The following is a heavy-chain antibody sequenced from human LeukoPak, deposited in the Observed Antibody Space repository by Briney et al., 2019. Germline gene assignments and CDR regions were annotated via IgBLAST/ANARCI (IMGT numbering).Heavy chain of an antibody. CDR3: AKAYCSRTNCGANKRPHFDY. CDR2: ISSSGSTI. V-gene: IGHV3-48*03. Sequence: GGSLRLSCAASGFTFSSYEMNWVRQAPGKGLEWVSYISSSGSTIHYADSVKGRFTISRDNSKNTLYLQMNSLRAEDTAVYYCAKAYCSRTNCGANKRPHFDYWGQGTLVTVSS. J-gene: IGHJ4*02. CDR1: GFTFSSYE. D-gene: IGHD2-2*01.